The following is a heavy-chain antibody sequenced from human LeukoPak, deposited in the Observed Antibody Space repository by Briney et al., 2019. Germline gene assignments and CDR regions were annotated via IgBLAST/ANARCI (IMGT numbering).Heavy chain of an antibody. CDR2: INHSGST. D-gene: IGHD6-13*01. V-gene: IGHV4-34*01. Sequence: PSETLSLTCAVYGGSFSGYYWSWIRQPPGKGLEWIGEINHSGSTNYNPPLKSRVTISVDTSKNQFSLKLSSVTAADTAVYYCARAPARIAAAGYWGQGTLVTVSS. CDR3: ARAPARIAAAGY. J-gene: IGHJ4*02. CDR1: GGSFSGYY.